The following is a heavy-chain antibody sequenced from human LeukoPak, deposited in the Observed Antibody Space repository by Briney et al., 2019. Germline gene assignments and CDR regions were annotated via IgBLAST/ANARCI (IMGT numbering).Heavy chain of an antibody. CDR2: INHSGST. J-gene: IGHJ5*02. Sequence: SESLSLTCAVYAGSFSGYYWSSIRQPPGKGLEWIGEINHSGSTDYNPPLKSGVTISVDTSKHQFSLKLSSVPAADTAVYYCARGGVLRFLEWLPIQYNWFDPWGQGTLVTVSS. V-gene: IGHV4-34*01. CDR1: AGSFSGYY. D-gene: IGHD3-3*01. CDR3: ARGGVLRFLEWLPIQYNWFDP.